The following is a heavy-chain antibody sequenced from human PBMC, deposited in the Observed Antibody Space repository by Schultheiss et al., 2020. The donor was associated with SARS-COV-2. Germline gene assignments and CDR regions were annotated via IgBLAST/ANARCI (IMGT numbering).Heavy chain of an antibody. CDR2: IRSSGTST. CDR3: ARESLILGQWLVQGWFDP. CDR1: GFTVSSNY. Sequence: GESLKISCAASGFTVSSNYMSWVRQAPGKGLEWVSGIRSSGTSTHYSDSVKGRFTISRDNSKNTLYLQMNSLRAEDTAVYYCARESLILGQWLVQGWFDPWGQGTLVTVLL. V-gene: IGHV3-23*01. J-gene: IGHJ5*02. D-gene: IGHD6-19*01.